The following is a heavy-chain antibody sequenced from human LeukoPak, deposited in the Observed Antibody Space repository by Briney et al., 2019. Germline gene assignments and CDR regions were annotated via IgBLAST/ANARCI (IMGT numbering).Heavy chain of an antibody. Sequence: SETLSLTRAVYGGSFSGYYWSWIRQPPGKGLEWIGEINHSGSTNYNPSLKSRVTISVDTSKNQFSLKLGSVTAADTAVYYCARGGPSYYVWGSYRYWYFDYWGQGTLVTVSS. D-gene: IGHD3-16*02. V-gene: IGHV4-34*01. CDR2: INHSGST. J-gene: IGHJ4*02. CDR3: ARGGPSYYVWGSYRYWYFDY. CDR1: GGSFSGYY.